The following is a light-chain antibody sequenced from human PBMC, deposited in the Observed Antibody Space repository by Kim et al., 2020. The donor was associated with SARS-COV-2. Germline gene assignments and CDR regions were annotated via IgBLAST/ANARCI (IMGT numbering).Light chain of an antibody. Sequence: PGERATRSGRASQSVSSSYLAWYQQKPGQAPRLLIYGASSRATGIPDRFSGSGSGTDFTLTISRLEPEDFAVYYCQQYGSSPWTFGQGTKVDIK. CDR2: GAS. V-gene: IGKV3-20*01. J-gene: IGKJ1*01. CDR1: QSVSSSY. CDR3: QQYGSSPWT.